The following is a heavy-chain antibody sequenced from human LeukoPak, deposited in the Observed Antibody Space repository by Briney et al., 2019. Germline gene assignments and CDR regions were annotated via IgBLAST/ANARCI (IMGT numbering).Heavy chain of an antibody. Sequence: SGTLSLTCAVCGVSISSDNWWTWVRQPPGKGLEWIRETHRSGDTKYNPSLRGRATISMDNSKNHLSLNLFSVTAADTAMYYCATRDQSRTYMAPPDYWGQGTLVTVSS. J-gene: IGHJ4*02. CDR3: ATRDQSRTYMAPPDY. D-gene: IGHD5-24*01. CDR1: GVSISSDNW. V-gene: IGHV4-4*02. CDR2: THRSGDT.